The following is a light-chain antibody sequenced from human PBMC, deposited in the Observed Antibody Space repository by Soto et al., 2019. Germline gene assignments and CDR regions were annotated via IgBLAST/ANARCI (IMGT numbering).Light chain of an antibody. CDR1: QSISSD. Sequence: ETVMTQSPATLSVSPGERATLSCRASQSISSDLAWYQHKPGQAPRLLIYGASTTATGIPVRFSGSGSGTEFTLTISSLQSEDFAVYYCQQYNLWPPYTFGQGTKLEIK. CDR3: QQYNLWPPYT. CDR2: GAS. J-gene: IGKJ2*01. V-gene: IGKV3-15*01.